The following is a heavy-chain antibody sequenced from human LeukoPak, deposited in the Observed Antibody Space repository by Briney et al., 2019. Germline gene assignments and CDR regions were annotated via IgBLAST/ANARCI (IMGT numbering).Heavy chain of an antibody. J-gene: IGHJ4*02. CDR3: ARDRGFSYGIDF. D-gene: IGHD5-18*01. V-gene: IGHV3-74*03. Sequence: GGSLRLSCAASGFTFSRYWMHWVRQAPGKGLMWVSRISPDGSTTLYADSVKGRFTISRDNAKRSLFLQVSSLRGEDTAVYYCARDRGFSYGIDFWGQGTLVTVSS. CDR1: GFTFSRYW. CDR2: ISPDGSTT.